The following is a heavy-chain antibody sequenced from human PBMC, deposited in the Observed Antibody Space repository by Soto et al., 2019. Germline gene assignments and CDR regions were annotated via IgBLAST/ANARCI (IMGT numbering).Heavy chain of an antibody. CDR2: IIPIFGTA. D-gene: IGHD3-22*01. CDR3: ASHRVVVITTEYYYYGMDV. Sequence: SVKVSCKASGGTFSNYAISWVRQAPGQGLEWMGGIIPIFGTANYAQKFQGRVTITADESTSTAYMELSSLRSEDTAVYYCASHRVVVITTEYYYYGMDVWGQGTTVTVSS. J-gene: IGHJ6*02. V-gene: IGHV1-69*13. CDR1: GGTFSNYA.